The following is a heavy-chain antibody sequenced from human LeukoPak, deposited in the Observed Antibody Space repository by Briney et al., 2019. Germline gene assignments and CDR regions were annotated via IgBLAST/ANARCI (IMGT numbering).Heavy chain of an antibody. V-gene: IGHV4-34*01. Sequence: SETLSLTCAVYGGSFSGYYWSWIRQPPGKGLEWIGEINHSGSTNYNPSLKSRVTISVDTSKNQFSLKLSSVTAADTAAYYCASMNQFDYWGQGTLVTVSS. D-gene: IGHD1-14*01. CDR3: ASMNQFDY. CDR2: INHSGST. CDR1: GGSFSGYY. J-gene: IGHJ4*02.